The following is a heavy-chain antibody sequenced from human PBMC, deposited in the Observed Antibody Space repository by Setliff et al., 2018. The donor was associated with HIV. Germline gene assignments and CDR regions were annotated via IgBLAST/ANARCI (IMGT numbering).Heavy chain of an antibody. V-gene: IGHV4-38-2*01. J-gene: IGHJ5*02. Sequence: SETLSLTCALSGYSISNGYYWSWIRQPPGKGLEWIGEINHSGSTNYNPSLKSRVTISVDTSMDQFFLKLSSVTAADTAVYYCATCRHRPSNWFDPWGQGTVVTVSS. CDR2: INHSGST. CDR1: GYSISNGYY. CDR3: ATCRHRPSNWFDP.